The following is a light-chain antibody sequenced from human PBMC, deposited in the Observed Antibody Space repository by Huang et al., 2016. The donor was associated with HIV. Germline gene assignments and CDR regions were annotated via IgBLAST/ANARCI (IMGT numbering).Light chain of an antibody. CDR1: QSVSTY. V-gene: IGKV3-11*01. CDR3: QQRSNWPLT. Sequence: EIALTQSPATLALSPGESATLPCRPSQSVSTYLAWYQQKPGQAPRLLIYDISNRATGIPPRFSGSGSGTGFTLTISILEPEDFAVYYCQQRSNWPLTFGQGTRLEI. CDR2: DIS. J-gene: IGKJ5*01.